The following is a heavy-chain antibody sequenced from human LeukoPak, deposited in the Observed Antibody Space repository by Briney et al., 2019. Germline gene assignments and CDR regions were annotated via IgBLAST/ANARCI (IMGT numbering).Heavy chain of an antibody. CDR3: ATNNEYSSSYYYYHYGMDV. CDR2: IWYDGSNK. J-gene: IGHJ6*02. CDR1: GFTFSSYG. D-gene: IGHD6-6*01. Sequence: GGSLRLSCAASGFTFSSYGMPWVRQAPGKGLEWVAVIWYDGSNKYYADSVKGRFTISRDNSKNTLYLQMNSLRAEDTAVYYCATNNEYSSSYYYYHYGMDVWGQGTTVTVSS. V-gene: IGHV3-33*01.